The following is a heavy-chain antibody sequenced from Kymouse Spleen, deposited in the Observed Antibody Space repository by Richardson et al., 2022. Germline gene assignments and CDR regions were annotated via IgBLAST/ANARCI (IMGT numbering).Heavy chain of an antibody. CDR2: IKQDGSEK. CDR1: GFTFSSYW. CDR3: ARYVYSSSWAFDY. Sequence: EVQLVESGGGLVQPGGSLRLSCAASGFTFSSYWMSWVRQAPGKGLEWVANIKQDGSEKYYVDSVKGRFTISRDNAKNSLYLQMNSLRAEDTAVYYCARYVYSSSWAFDYWGQGTLVTVSS. J-gene: IGHJ4*02. V-gene: IGHV3-7*01. D-gene: IGHD6-13*01.